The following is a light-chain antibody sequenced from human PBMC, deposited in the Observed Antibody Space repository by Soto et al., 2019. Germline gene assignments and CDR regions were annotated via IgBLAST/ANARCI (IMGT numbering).Light chain of an antibody. Sequence: NFMLTQPHSVSESPGKTVIISCTRTSGSIASTYVQCYQQRPGSSPTTVIYEDNQSPSGVPDRFSGSIDSSSNSASLTISGLETEDEADYFCQSYDATNQVFGGGTKLTVL. V-gene: IGLV6-57*01. CDR2: EDN. CDR3: QSYDATNQV. CDR1: SGSIASTY. J-gene: IGLJ3*02.